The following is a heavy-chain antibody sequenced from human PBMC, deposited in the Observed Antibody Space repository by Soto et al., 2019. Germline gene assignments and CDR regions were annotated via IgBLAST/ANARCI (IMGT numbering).Heavy chain of an antibody. V-gene: IGHV3-53*04. CDR2: IYSGGST. CDR1: GLTVIGNY. D-gene: IGHD6-19*01. Sequence: EVQLLESGGGLFQPGGPLGLSGAPSGLTVIGNYMSGVGQPQGKGLEWVSVIYSGGSTYYADSVKGRFTISRHNSKNTLYLQMNSLRAEDTAVYYCASSGWQTDAFDIWGQGTMVTVSS. J-gene: IGHJ3*02. CDR3: ASSGWQTDAFDI.